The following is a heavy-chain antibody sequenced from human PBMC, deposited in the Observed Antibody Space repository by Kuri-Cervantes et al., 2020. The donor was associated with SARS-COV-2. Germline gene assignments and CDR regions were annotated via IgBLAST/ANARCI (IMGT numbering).Heavy chain of an antibody. Sequence: GGSLRLSCAASGFTFSSYAMTWVRQAPGKGLEWVSSLSVSGGNTYYADSVKGRFTISRDNSRNTLYLQMNSLSAEDTAVYYCAKDLAVAGSEVDSWGQGTLVTVSS. J-gene: IGHJ4*02. CDR3: AKDLAVAGSEVDS. CDR2: LSVSGGNT. V-gene: IGHV3-23*01. D-gene: IGHD6-19*01. CDR1: GFTFSSYA.